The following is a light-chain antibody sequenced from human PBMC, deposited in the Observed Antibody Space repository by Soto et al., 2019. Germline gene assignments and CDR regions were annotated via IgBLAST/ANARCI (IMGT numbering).Light chain of an antibody. Sequence: DIQMTQSPSSLSVSIRDRVTITCRSSQSIGVYLNWYQKKPGTPPKLLIYAASNLQSGVPSRFIGRGSGTDFTLTISSLQPEDFASYYCQQTYRIPYTFGQGTKLEI. CDR3: QQTYRIPYT. CDR1: QSIGVY. CDR2: AAS. J-gene: IGKJ2*01. V-gene: IGKV1-39*01.